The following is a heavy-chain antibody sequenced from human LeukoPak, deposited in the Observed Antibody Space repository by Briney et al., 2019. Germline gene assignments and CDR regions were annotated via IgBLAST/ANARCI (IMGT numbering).Heavy chain of an antibody. D-gene: IGHD6-13*01. CDR2: IIPILGIA. CDR3: ARAPGGSSWFAD. J-gene: IGHJ4*02. V-gene: IGHV1-69*04. Sequence: SVKVSCKASGGTFSSYAISWVRQAPGQGLEWMGRIIPILGIANYAQKFQGRVTITADKSTSTVYMELSSLRSEDTAVYYCARAPGGSSWFADWGQGTLVTVSS. CDR1: GGTFSSYA.